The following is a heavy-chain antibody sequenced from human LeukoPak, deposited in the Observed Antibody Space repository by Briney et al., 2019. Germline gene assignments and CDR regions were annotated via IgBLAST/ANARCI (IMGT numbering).Heavy chain of an antibody. CDR1: GFTLNNYA. J-gene: IGHJ5*02. Sequence: GGSLRLSCVASGFTLNNYAMAWVRQAPGKGLEWVASIHYIADDTYYADFVRGRSTISRDNSKNTLYLQLNGLRVEDTAIYYCARCVTGWPNWFAPWGQGTLVTVSS. V-gene: IGHV3-23*01. CDR2: IHYIADDT. CDR3: ARCVTGWPNWFAP. D-gene: IGHD6-19*01.